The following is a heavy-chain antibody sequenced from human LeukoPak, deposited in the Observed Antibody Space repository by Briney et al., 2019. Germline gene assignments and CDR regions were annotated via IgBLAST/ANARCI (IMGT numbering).Heavy chain of an antibody. Sequence: GGSLRLSCAASGFTFSSYGMHWVRQAPGKGLEWVAVISYDGSNKYYADSVKGRFTISRDNSKNTLYLQMNSLRVEDTAVYYCARRWSFDYWGQGTLVTVSS. D-gene: IGHD6-13*01. V-gene: IGHV3-30*03. CDR1: GFTFSSYG. J-gene: IGHJ4*02. CDR3: ARRWSFDY. CDR2: ISYDGSNK.